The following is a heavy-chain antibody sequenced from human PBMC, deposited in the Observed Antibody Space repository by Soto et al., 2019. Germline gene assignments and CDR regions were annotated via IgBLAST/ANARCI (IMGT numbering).Heavy chain of an antibody. J-gene: IGHJ4*02. CDR3: AKDPNGDYIGAFDD. D-gene: IGHD4-17*01. CDR2: ISGSGNII. V-gene: IGHV3-23*01. Sequence: EVQLLESGGDLVQPGGSLRLFCAASGFAFSNYAVTWVRQAQGKGLEWVSSISGSGNIIYYADSVKGRFIISRDNSKNTLYLQMNSLRAEDTAVYYCAKDPNGDYIGAFDDWGQGTLVTVSS. CDR1: GFAFSNYA.